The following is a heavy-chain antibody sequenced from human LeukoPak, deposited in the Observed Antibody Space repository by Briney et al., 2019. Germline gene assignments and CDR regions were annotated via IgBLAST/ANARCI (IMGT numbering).Heavy chain of an antibody. Sequence: GGSLRLSCAASGLTVSSNYMNWVRQAPGKGLEWVSIIYSGGNTHYADSVTGRFTISRDNSQNTLYLQMNSLRPEDTAVYYCTRLLYYYDSDIYQRYFDHWGQGTLVTVSS. CDR3: TRLLYYYDSDIYQRYFDH. J-gene: IGHJ4*02. D-gene: IGHD3-22*01. CDR2: IYSGGNT. V-gene: IGHV3-53*01. CDR1: GLTVSSNY.